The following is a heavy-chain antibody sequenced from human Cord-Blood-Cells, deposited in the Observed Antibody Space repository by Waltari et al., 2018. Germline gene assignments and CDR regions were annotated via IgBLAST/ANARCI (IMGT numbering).Heavy chain of an antibody. CDR3: ARDIGSSSSWYFDL. Sequence: QVQLLEAGGGVVQPGRSLSLPCAASGSTFSSSGLHGFRRGPGKGLEWVAVIWYEGSNKYYADSVKGRFTISRDNSKNTLYLQMNSLRAEDTAVYYCARDIGSSSSWYFDLWGRGTLVTVSS. CDR2: IWYEGSNK. V-gene: IGHV3-33*01. D-gene: IGHD6-6*01. J-gene: IGHJ2*01. CDR1: GSTFSSSG.